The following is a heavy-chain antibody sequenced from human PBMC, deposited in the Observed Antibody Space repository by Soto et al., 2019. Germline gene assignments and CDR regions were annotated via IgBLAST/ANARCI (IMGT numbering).Heavy chain of an antibody. D-gene: IGHD5-12*01. CDR1: GGSISSGGYY. V-gene: IGHV4-31*03. Sequence: SETLSLTCTVSGGSISSGGYYWSWIRQHPGKGLEWIGYIYYSGSTYYNPSLKSRVTISVDKSKNQFSLKLSFVTAAATAVYYCARAHCVVATTGPYYYGMDVWGQGTTVTVSS. J-gene: IGHJ6*02. CDR3: ARAHCVVATTGPYYYGMDV. CDR2: IYYSGST.